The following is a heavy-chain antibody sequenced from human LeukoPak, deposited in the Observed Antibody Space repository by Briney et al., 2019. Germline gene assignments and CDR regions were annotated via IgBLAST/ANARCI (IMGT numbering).Heavy chain of an antibody. CDR1: GGSFSGYY. V-gene: IGHV4-34*01. Sequence: PSETLSLTCAVYGGSFSGYYWSWIRQPPGKGLEWIGEINHSGSTNYNPSLKSRVTILVGTSKAQFSLKLSSVTAADTAVYYCARPNTLNTAYYYMDVWGKGTTVTVSS. D-gene: IGHD2-21*02. J-gene: IGHJ6*03. CDR3: ARPNTLNTAYYYMDV. CDR2: INHSGST.